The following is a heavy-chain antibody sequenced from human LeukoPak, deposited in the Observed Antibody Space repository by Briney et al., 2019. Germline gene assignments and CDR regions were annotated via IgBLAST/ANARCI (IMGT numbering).Heavy chain of an antibody. CDR3: ARPAYTAAYDL. CDR2: MKGDGSEI. D-gene: IGHD3-16*01. V-gene: IGHV3-7*01. J-gene: IGHJ3*01. Sequence: GGSLRLSCAASGFIFSTYWMMWARHAPGKGLEWVSNMKGDGSEIHYVDSVKGRFTISRDNAKNSLYLQTNSLRPEDTAVYYCARPAYTAAYDLWGQGTMVTVSS. CDR1: GFIFSTYW.